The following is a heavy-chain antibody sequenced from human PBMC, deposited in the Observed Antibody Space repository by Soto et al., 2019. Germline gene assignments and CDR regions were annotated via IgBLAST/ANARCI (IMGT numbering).Heavy chain of an antibody. CDR3: ARGYGSGSPDAFDI. CDR1: GGSISSGGYY. J-gene: IGHJ3*02. V-gene: IGHV4-31*03. D-gene: IGHD3-10*01. Sequence: TLSLTFTVSGGSISSGGYYWSWIRQHPGKGLEWIGYIYYSGSTYYNPSLKSRVTISVDTSKNQFSLKLSSVTAADTAVYYCARGYGSGSPDAFDIWGQGTMVTVSS. CDR2: IYYSGST.